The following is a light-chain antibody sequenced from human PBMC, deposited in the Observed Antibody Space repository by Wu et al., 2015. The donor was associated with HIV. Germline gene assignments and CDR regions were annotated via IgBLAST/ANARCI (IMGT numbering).Light chain of an antibody. CDR3: QKYGSSTT. CDR1: QSVSSY. CDR2: GAS. Sequence: EIVLTQSPATLSLSPGERATLSCRASQSVSSYLTWFQQKPGQAPRLLIYGASNRATGVPDRFSAGGSGTDFTLIISRVEPEDFAVYYCQKYGSSTTFGQGTKLEIK. J-gene: IGKJ2*01. V-gene: IGKV3-20*01.